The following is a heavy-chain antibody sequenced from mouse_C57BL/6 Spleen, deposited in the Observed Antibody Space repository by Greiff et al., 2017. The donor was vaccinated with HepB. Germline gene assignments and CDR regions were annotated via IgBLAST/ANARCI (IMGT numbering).Heavy chain of an antibody. J-gene: IGHJ4*01. CDR1: GFTFSSYA. V-gene: IGHV5-4*01. Sequence: EVQLVESGGGLVKPGGSLKLSCAASGFTFSSYAMSWVRQTPEKRLEWVATISDGGSYTYYPDNVKGRFTISRDNAKNNLYLQMSNLKSEDAAMYYCARGPYYYAMECWGQGTSVTVSS. CDR3: ARGPYYYAMEC. CDR2: ISDGGSYT.